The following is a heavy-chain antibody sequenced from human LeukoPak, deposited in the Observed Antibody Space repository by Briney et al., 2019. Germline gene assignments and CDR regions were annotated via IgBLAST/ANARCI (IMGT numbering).Heavy chain of an antibody. CDR1: GFTFSSYA. V-gene: IGHV3-30*04. D-gene: IGHD2-2*01. CDR3: AKARGRYCSSTSCYADYFDY. Sequence: GGSLRLSCAASGFTFSSYAMHRVRQAPGKGLEWVALISYDGSNKYYADSVKGRFTISKDNSKNTLYLQMNSLRAEDTAVYYCAKARGRYCSSTSCYADYFDYWGQGTLVTVSS. CDR2: ISYDGSNK. J-gene: IGHJ4*02.